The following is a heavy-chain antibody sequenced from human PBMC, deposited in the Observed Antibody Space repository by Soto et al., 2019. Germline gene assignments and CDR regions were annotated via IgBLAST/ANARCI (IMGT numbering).Heavy chain of an antibody. J-gene: IGHJ3*01. V-gene: IGHV3-11*01. Sequence: GGSLRLSCAASGSTFSDYYMSWIRQAPGKGLEWVSYISSSDSIIHYADSVKGRFTISRDNAKNSLYLQMNDLRPADTAVYYCATWHEREHAYDVWGQGTTVTVSS. D-gene: IGHD1-1*01. CDR1: GSTFSDYY. CDR3: ATWHEREHAYDV. CDR2: ISSSDSII.